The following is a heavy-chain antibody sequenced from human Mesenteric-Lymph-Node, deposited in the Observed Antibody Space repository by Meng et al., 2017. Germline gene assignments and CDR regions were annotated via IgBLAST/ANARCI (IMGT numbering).Heavy chain of an antibody. V-gene: IGHV4-34*01. CDR2: INQSGST. CDR1: GGSFSGFY. J-gene: IGHJ6*02. CDR3: ARQTGLRYCDIVYIYGMDV. D-gene: IGHD3-9*01. Sequence: SETLSLTCAVYGGSFSGFYWSWIRQPPGKGLEWIGEINQSGSTNYNPSLKGRVTISLDTSKKYFSLSMRSVTAADTAVYYCARQTGLRYCDIVYIYGMDVWGQGTMVTVSS.